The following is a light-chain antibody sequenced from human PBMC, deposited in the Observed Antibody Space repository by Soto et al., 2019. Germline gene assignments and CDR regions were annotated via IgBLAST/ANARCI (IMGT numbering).Light chain of an antibody. Sequence: EVVMTQSPATLSVSPGERATLSCRASQSVSSNLAWYQQKPGQAPRLLIYGASTRATGIPARFSGSGSGTEITLTISSLRSEDVAVYYFQQYNNWPPWTFGQGPKVDIK. V-gene: IGKV3-15*01. J-gene: IGKJ1*01. CDR1: QSVSSN. CDR2: GAS. CDR3: QQYNNWPPWT.